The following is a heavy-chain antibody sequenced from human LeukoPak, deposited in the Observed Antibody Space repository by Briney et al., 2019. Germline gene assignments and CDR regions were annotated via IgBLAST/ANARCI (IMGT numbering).Heavy chain of an antibody. CDR1: GFTFSSYA. Sequence: PGASLRLSCAASGFTFSSYAMSWVRQAPGKGLEGVSVISGSGGSTYYADSVKGRFTISRDNSKNTLYLQMNSLRAEDTAVYYCAKDNDPPGIYYYYGMDVWGQGTTVTVSS. D-gene: IGHD3-10*01. V-gene: IGHV3-23*01. J-gene: IGHJ6*02. CDR2: ISGSGGST. CDR3: AKDNDPPGIYYYYGMDV.